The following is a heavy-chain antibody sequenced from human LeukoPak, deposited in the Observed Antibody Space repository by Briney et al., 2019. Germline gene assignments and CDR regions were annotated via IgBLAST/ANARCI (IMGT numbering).Heavy chain of an antibody. Sequence: MSGGSLRLSCAASGFTFSSYSMNWVRQAPGKGLEWVSSISSSSSYIYYARSVKGRFTISRDNAKNSLYLQMNSLRAEDTAVYYCAKDWGQFYFDYWGQGTLVTVSS. D-gene: IGHD3-16*01. CDR3: AKDWGQFYFDY. CDR1: GFTFSSYS. CDR2: ISSSSSYI. V-gene: IGHV3-21*04. J-gene: IGHJ4*02.